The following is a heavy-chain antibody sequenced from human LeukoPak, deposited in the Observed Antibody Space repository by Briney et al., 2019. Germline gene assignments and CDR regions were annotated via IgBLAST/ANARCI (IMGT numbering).Heavy chain of an antibody. V-gene: IGHV3-7*04. J-gene: IGHJ5*02. CDR2: IKQDGSEK. D-gene: IGHD3-16*01. Sequence: GGSLRLSCSASGFIFSNYWMTWVRQAPGKGLEWVANIKQDGSEKYYVDSVKGRFTISRDNTKKSLYLQMNSLRAEDTAVYFCARDMIILQSWGQGTLVTVSS. CDR3: ARDMIILQS. CDR1: GFIFSNYW.